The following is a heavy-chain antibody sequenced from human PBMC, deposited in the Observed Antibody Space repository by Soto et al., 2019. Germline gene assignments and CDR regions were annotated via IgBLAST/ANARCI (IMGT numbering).Heavy chain of an antibody. CDR3: ASIEAGTGSYYGMDV. D-gene: IGHD6-19*01. V-gene: IGHV1-69*06. CDR1: GVTFSSYA. Sequence: SVKVSCKASGVTFSSYAISWVRQAPGQGLEWMGGIIPIFGTANYAQKFQGRVTITADRSTSTAYMELSSLRSEDTAVYYCASIEAGTGSYYGMDVWGQGTTVTVSS. J-gene: IGHJ6*02. CDR2: IIPIFGTA.